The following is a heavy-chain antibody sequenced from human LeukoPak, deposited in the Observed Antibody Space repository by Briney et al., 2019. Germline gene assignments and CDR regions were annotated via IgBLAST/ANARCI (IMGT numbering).Heavy chain of an antibody. J-gene: IGHJ6*03. CDR3: ARDRAGTIFEHYMDV. Sequence: SETLSLTCTVSGGSISSYYWSWIRQPPGKGLEWIGYIYYSGSTNYNPSLKSRVTISVDTSKNQFSLKLSSVTAADTAVYYCARDRAGTIFEHYMDVWGKGTTVTVSS. V-gene: IGHV4-59*01. CDR1: GGSISSYY. CDR2: IYYSGST. D-gene: IGHD3-3*01.